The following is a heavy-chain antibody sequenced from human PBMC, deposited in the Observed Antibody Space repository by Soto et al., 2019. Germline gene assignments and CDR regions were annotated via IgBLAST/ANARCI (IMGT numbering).Heavy chain of an antibody. CDR1: GGSIISSNFY. CDR2: VEYGGST. Sequence: QLQESSPGLVKPSETLSLTCTVSGGSIISSNFYWGWIRQPPGKVLEWIGSVEYGGSTYDNPSLKSRVTLSADTSKNQFSLKLTSVTAADTAIYYCARHVRGAVTMNWFDPWGHGTLVTVSS. D-gene: IGHD3-10*02. CDR3: ARHVRGAVTMNWFDP. J-gene: IGHJ5*02. V-gene: IGHV4-39*01.